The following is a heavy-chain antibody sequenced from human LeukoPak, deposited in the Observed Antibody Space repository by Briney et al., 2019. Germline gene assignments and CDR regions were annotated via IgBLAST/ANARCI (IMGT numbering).Heavy chain of an antibody. CDR1: GYSISSGYY. Sequence: SETLSLTCTVSGYSISSGYYWGWIRQPPGKGLEWIGSIYHSGSTYYNPSLKSRVTISVDTSKNQFSLKLSSVTAADTAVYYCARDDYNGSGSYPPFDYWGQGTLVTVSS. V-gene: IGHV4-38-2*02. D-gene: IGHD3-10*01. J-gene: IGHJ4*02. CDR2: IYHSGST. CDR3: ARDDYNGSGSYPPFDY.